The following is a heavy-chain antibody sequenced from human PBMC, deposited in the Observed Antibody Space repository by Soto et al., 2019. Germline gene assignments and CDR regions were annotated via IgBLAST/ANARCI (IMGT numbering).Heavy chain of an antibody. J-gene: IGHJ4*02. V-gene: IGHV1-18*01. D-gene: IGHD6-19*01. CDR2: ISGYNGNT. CDR3: ARASSGWYYY. CDR1: GYTFTSYG. Sequence: QVQLVQSGAEVKKPGASVKVSCKASGYTFTSYGISWVRQAPGQGLEWMGWISGYNGNTNYSQNRQSRATMTTDKTTSTAYMDLRSLRPADTDVYYCARASSGWYYYWGQGTLVTVSS.